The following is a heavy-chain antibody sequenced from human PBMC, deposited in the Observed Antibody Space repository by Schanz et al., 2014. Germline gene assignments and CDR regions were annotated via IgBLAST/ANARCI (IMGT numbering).Heavy chain of an antibody. J-gene: IGHJ4*02. D-gene: IGHD1-26*01. V-gene: IGHV3-66*01. CDR3: ARDSGSHYLVDY. CDR1: GFSLDIFA. CDR2: IYIGGNT. Sequence: EVHLLESGGGLVEPGGSLRLSCATSGFSLDIFAVSWVRQAPGKGLEWVSFIYIGGNTYYADSVRGRFTISRDNAKNSLYLQMNSLRAEDTAVYYCARDSGSHYLVDYWGQGTLVTVSS.